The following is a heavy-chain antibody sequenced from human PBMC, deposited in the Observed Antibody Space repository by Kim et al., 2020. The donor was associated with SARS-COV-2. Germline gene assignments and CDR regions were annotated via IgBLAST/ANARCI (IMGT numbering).Heavy chain of an antibody. V-gene: IGHV3-23*01. Sequence: GGSLRLSCEASGFTFSSYAMTWVRQAPGKGLEWVSTISGSGDRTFYADSVKGRFTISRDNSKNTVFLQMNSLRAEDTAIYYCTQGGAISSGSCGTWGQGTLVTVSS. CDR1: GFTFSSYA. CDR2: ISGSGDRT. CDR3: TQGGAISSGSCGT. D-gene: IGHD2-15*01. J-gene: IGHJ4*02.